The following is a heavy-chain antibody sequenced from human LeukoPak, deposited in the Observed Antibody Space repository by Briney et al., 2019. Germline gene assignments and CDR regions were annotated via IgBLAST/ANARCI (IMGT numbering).Heavy chain of an antibody. D-gene: IGHD6-25*01. J-gene: IGHJ4*02. V-gene: IGHV1-18*04. CDR3: GRHDGGSGWPWLGIDY. CDR1: GYTFTGYH. Sequence: ASVKVSCKASGYTFTGYHMHWVRQAPGQGLEWMGWVSAYNGNTNYAQKFQGRVTMTTDTPTSTVYMELRSLRSDDTAVYYCGRHDGGSGWPWLGIDYWGQGTLVTVSS. CDR2: VSAYNGNT.